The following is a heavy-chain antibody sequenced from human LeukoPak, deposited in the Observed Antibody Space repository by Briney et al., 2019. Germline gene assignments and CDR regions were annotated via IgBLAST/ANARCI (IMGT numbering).Heavy chain of an antibody. D-gene: IGHD5-18*01. J-gene: IGHJ4*02. CDR3: AKGGQGLGYLFDY. V-gene: IGHV3-23*01. Sequence: GGSLRLSCAASGFTSTSYAMSWVRQAPGKGLEWVSAISDIGDSTYYADSVKGRFTISRDNSKNTLYLQMNSLRAEDTAVYYFAKGGQGLGYLFDYWGRGTLVTVSS. CDR1: GFTSTSYA. CDR2: ISDIGDST.